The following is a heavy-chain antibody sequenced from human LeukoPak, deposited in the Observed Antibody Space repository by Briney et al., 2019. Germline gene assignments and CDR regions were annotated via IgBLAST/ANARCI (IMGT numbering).Heavy chain of an antibody. CDR2: ISWNSGSI. Sequence: PGGSLRLSCAASGFTFDDYAMHWVRQAPGKGLEWVSGISWNSGSIGYADSVKGRFTISRDNAKNSLYLQMNSLRAEDTAVYYCARDLNEKSYYYYYYMDVWGKGTTVTVSS. J-gene: IGHJ6*03. V-gene: IGHV3-9*01. D-gene: IGHD1-1*01. CDR1: GFTFDDYA. CDR3: ARDLNEKSYYYYYYMDV.